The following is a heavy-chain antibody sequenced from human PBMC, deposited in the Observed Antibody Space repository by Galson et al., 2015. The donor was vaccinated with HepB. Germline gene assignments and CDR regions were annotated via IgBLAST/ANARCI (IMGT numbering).Heavy chain of an antibody. J-gene: IGHJ4*02. V-gene: IGHV1-18*01. CDR1: GYTFSTYS. D-gene: IGHD2-8*01. CDR3: ARDLGVPSYFDY. CDR2: ISPYNGDT. Sequence: SVKVSCKASGYTFSTYSITWVRQAPGQGLEWMGWISPYNGDTDYARKFQGRVTMTTDTSTSTAYMELRSLRSDDTAVYYCARDLGVPSYFDYWGQGTLVTVSS.